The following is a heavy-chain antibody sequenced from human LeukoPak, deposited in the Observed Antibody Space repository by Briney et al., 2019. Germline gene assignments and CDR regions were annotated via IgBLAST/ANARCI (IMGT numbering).Heavy chain of an antibody. J-gene: IGHJ6*02. CDR1: GFTFSSYA. D-gene: IGHD6-19*01. V-gene: IGHV3-30-3*01. CDR2: ISYDGSNK. Sequence: GGSLRLSCAASGFTFSSYAMHWVRQAPGKGLEWVAVISYDGSNKYYADSVKGRFTISRDNSKNTLYLQMNSLRAEDTAVYYCAKAYSSGFSTWYYGMDVWGQGTTVTVSS. CDR3: AKAYSSGFSTWYYGMDV.